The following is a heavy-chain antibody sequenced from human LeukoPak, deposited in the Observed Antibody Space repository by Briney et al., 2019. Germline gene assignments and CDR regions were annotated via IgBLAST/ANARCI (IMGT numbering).Heavy chain of an antibody. V-gene: IGHV3-53*01. CDR1: GFTVSSNY. D-gene: IGHD3-10*01. CDR3: ARPFYFGSGSYVDY. CDR2: IHTDGPT. Sequence: GGSLRLSCAASGFTVSSNYMSWARQAPGKGLEWVSIIHTDGPTYYADSVKGRFTISRDNSKNTLYLQMNSLRAEDTAVYYCARPFYFGSGSYVDYWGRGTLVTVSS. J-gene: IGHJ4*02.